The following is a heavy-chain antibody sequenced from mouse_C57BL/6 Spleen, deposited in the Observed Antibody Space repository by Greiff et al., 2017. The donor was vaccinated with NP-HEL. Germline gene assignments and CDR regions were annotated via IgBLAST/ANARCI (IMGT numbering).Heavy chain of an antibody. CDR3: ARSAHDGYYSYAMDY. CDR2: IFPGSGST. Sequence: VQLVESGPELVKPGASVKISCKASGYTFTDYYINWVKQRPGQGLEWIGWIFPGSGSTYYNEKFKGKATLTVDKSSSTAYMLLSSLTSEDSAVYFCARSAHDGYYSYAMDYWGQGTSVTVSS. V-gene: IGHV1-75*01. D-gene: IGHD2-3*01. CDR1: GYTFTDYY. J-gene: IGHJ4*01.